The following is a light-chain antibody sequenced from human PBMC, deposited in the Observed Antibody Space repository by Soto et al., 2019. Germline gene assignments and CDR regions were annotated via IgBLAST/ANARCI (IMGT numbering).Light chain of an antibody. CDR1: QDISNY. CDR3: QQYDRGFT. CDR2: DAS. Sequence: DIPMTQSPSSLSASVGDRVTITCQASQDISNYLNWYQQKPGKAPKLLIYDASNLETGVPSRFSGSGSGTDFTFTISSLQPEDIATYYCQQYDRGFTFGPGTKVDIK. J-gene: IGKJ3*01. V-gene: IGKV1-33*01.